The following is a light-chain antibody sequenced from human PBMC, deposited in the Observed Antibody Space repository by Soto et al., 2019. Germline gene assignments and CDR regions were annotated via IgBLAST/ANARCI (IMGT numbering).Light chain of an antibody. J-gene: IGKJ1*01. V-gene: IGKV3D-15*01. CDR2: GES. CDR1: QSVSIN. Sequence: EILMTQSPVTLSVSLGEPATISCRASQSVSINFAWYQQKPGQAPRLLLYGESSRATDTPARFSNSGSGTEFSLTISNVQSEDVAVYYCQQFHAWPTTFGQGTKVEIK. CDR3: QQFHAWPTT.